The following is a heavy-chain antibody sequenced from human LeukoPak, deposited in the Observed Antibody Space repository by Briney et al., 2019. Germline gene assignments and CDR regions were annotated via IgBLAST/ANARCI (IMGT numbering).Heavy chain of an antibody. Sequence: PGRSLRLSCAASGFTFDDYAMHWVRQAPGKGLEWVSGISWNSGSIGYADSVKGRFTISRDNAKNSLYLQMNSLRAKDTALYYCAKGNYYYYMDVWGKGTTVTVSS. CDR3: AKGNYYYYMDV. J-gene: IGHJ6*03. CDR1: GFTFDDYA. CDR2: ISWNSGSI. V-gene: IGHV3-9*01.